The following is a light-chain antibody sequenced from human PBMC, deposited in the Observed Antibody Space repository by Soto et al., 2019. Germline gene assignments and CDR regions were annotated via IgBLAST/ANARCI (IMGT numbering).Light chain of an antibody. V-gene: IGKV3-20*01. CDR2: GGS. CDR3: QQYVSSVT. J-gene: IGKJ1*01. CDR1: QSVDSSF. Sequence: EIVLTQSPGSLSLSPGERATLSCRASQSVDSSFFAWYQKKPGQAPRLLIYGGSKRATGIPDRFSGSGSGTDFTLTISRQEPEDFEVYYCQQYVSSVTFGQGTKVEIK.